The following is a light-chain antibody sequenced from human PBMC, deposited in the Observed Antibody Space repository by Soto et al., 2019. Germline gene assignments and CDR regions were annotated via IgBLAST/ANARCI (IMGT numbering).Light chain of an antibody. CDR3: QQTYGPWT. CDR2: GIS. V-gene: IGKV1-39*01. J-gene: IGKJ1*01. CDR1: QNVNHY. Sequence: DIQMTQSPSSLSASAGDRVTIICRASQNVNHYLNWYQQKPGKAPRLLIYGISRLQSGVPSRFSGSGSGTEFSLTISSLQSEDSGTYYCQQTYGPWTFGQGTKVEI.